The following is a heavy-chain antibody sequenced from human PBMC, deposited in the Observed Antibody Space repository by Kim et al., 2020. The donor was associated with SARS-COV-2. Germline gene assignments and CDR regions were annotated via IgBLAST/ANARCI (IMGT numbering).Heavy chain of an antibody. CDR3: ARLSYYYYMDV. CDR2: IYYSGST. Sequence: SETLSLTCTVSGGSISSYYWSWIRQPPGKGLEWIGYIYYSGSTNYNPSLKSRVTISVDTSKNQFSLKLSSVTAADTAVYYCARLSYYYYMDVWGKGTTVTVSS. CDR1: GGSISSYY. J-gene: IGHJ6*03. V-gene: IGHV4-59*08.